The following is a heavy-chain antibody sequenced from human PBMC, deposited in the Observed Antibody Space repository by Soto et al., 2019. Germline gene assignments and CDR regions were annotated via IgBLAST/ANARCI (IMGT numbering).Heavy chain of an antibody. CDR3: THLLSLAHPYSYL. Sequence: GGSLRLSCAASGITFIYALMDWVRQAPGKRLEWVGRIKSQASGGTIDYAAPVKGRFTISRDDSKNTVYLQMDSLKTEDTAVYYCTHLLSLAHPYSYLWGQGTQVTVPS. D-gene: IGHD2-21*01. CDR2: IKSQASGGTI. J-gene: IGHJ4*02. V-gene: IGHV3-15*07. CDR1: GITFIYAL.